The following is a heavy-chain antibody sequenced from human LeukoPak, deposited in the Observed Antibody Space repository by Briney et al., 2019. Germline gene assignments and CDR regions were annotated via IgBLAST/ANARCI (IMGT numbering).Heavy chain of an antibody. CDR2: ISSSSSYI. V-gene: IGHV3-21*01. D-gene: IGHD3-3*01. CDR3: ARPRIPIFGVVTNYYYYMDV. J-gene: IGHJ6*03. CDR1: GFTFSSYS. Sequence: PGGSLRLSCAASGFTFSSYSMNWVRQAPGKGLEWVSSISSSSSYIYYADSVKGRFTISRDNAKNSLYLQMNSLRAEDTAVYYCARPRIPIFGVVTNYYYYMDVWGKGTTVTVSS.